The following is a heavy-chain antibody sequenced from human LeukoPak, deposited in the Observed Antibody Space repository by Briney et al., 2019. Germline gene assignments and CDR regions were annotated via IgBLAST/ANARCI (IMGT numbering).Heavy chain of an antibody. D-gene: IGHD2-15*01. CDR1: GFPFSSYS. CDR2: ISGSGGST. Sequence: GALRLSCAASGFPFSSYSMNWVRQAPGKGLEWVSAISGSGGSTYYADSVKGRFTISRDNSKNTLYLQMNSLRAEDTAVYYCAKLRGGSCYSGVDYWGQGTLVIVSS. CDR3: AKLRGGSCYSGVDY. J-gene: IGHJ4*02. V-gene: IGHV3-23*01.